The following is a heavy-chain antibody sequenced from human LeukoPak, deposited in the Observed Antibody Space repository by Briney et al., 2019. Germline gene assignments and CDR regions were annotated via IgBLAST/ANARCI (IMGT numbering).Heavy chain of an antibody. CDR1: GFTFNNYA. D-gene: IGHD3-22*01. CDR2: ISASGGHS. Sequence: PGGSLRLSCAASGFTFNNYAMSWVRQAPGKGLEWVAGISASGGHSYYPDSVKGRFAISRDSSKNTLYLEMNSLKVEDTAIYYCAKDDSRALDHFDYWGQGTVVTVSP. CDR3: AKDDSRALDHFDY. J-gene: IGHJ4*02. V-gene: IGHV3-23*01.